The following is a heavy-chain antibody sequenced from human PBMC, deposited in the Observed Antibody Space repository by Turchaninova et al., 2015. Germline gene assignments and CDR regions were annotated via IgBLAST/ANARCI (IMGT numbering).Heavy chain of an antibody. CDR2: MSYSGGST. J-gene: IGHJ4*02. CDR3: ARAIGRYCSSTSCHYDY. Sequence: AASGFAFGSYAGSWGRQAPGKGLEWVSTMSYSGGSTYFADSVKGRVIISRDNSKNTLFLQINSLRGEETAVYYCARAIGRYCSSTSCHYDYWGQGTLVTVSS. CDR1: GFAFGSYA. V-gene: IGHV3-23*01. D-gene: IGHD2-2*01.